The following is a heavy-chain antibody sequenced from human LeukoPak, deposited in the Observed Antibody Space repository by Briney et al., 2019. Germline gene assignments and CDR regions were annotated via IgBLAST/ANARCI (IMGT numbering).Heavy chain of an antibody. CDR2: ISYDGSNK. J-gene: IGHJ4*02. D-gene: IGHD1-1*01. Sequence: PGGSLRLSCAASGFTFSSYGMHWVRQAPGKGLEWVAVISYDGSNKYYADSVKGRFTISRDNSKNTLYLQMNSLRAEDTAVYYCAKAPSTTGRGPVDYWGQGTLVTVSS. CDR3: AKAPSTTGRGPVDY. V-gene: IGHV3-30*18. CDR1: GFTFSSYG.